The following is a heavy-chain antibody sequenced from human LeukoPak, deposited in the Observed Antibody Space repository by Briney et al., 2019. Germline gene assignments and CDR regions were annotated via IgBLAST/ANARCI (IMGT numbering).Heavy chain of an antibody. J-gene: IGHJ5*02. Sequence: GGSLRLSCAASGFTFSNAWMSWVRQAPGKGLEWVAFIRYDGSNTYYADSVKGRFTISRDNSKNTLYLQMNSLRAEDTAVYYCAKDLSSGWYVGGGWFDPWGQGTLVTVSS. D-gene: IGHD6-19*01. CDR2: IRYDGSNT. V-gene: IGHV3-30*02. CDR1: GFTFSNAW. CDR3: AKDLSSGWYVGGGWFDP.